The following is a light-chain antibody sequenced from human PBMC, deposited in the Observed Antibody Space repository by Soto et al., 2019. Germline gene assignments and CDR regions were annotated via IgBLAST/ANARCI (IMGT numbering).Light chain of an antibody. Sequence: DIVMTQSPDSLAVSLGERASINCKSSQSVLYTSNNKNYLAWYQQTPGQPPKLLIYWASTRESGVPDRFSGSGSWTDFTLTISSLQAEDVAVYYCQQYYSTPPTFGQGTKVEIK. V-gene: IGKV4-1*01. CDR2: WAS. CDR1: QSVLYTSNNKNY. J-gene: IGKJ1*01. CDR3: QQYYSTPPT.